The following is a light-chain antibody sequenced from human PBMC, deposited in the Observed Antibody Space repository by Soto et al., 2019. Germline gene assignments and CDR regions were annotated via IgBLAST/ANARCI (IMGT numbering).Light chain of an antibody. CDR3: QQRSKWPALT. CDR2: DAS. CDR1: QSISTY. J-gene: IGKJ4*01. Sequence: EIVLTQSPATLSLSPGERATLFCRASQSISTYLPRYQQKPGQAPRLLIYDASNRATGIPARFSGSASGTAFSLSISSLEPEDFAVYYCQQRSKWPALTFGGGTKVELK. V-gene: IGKV3-11*01.